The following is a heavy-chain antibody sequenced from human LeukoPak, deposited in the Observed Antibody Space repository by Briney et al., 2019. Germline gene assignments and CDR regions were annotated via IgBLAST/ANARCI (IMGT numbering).Heavy chain of an antibody. CDR2: IGTAGAT. V-gene: IGHV3-13*01. J-gene: IGHJ4*02. CDR3: TRATAGFDY. Sequence: PGGSLRLSCAASGFTFSSYDMHWVRQTTGKGLEWVSGIGTAGATFYPGSVKGRFTISRENAKNSLYLQMNSLRAGDTAVYYCTRATAGFDYWGQGTLVTVSS. CDR1: GFTFSSYD.